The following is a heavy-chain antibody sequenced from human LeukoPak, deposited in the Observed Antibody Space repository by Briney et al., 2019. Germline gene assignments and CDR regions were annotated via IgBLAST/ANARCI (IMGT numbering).Heavy chain of an antibody. CDR3: AKIITAAGTGY. Sequence: GGSLRLSCAASGFTFTNYDMAWVRQVPGKGLEWVSSISGSGANTYYTESVKGRLTISRDNSKDTLYLQMNSLRADGTAIYYCAKIITAAGTGYWGQGTLVTVSS. CDR2: ISGSGANT. D-gene: IGHD6-13*01. J-gene: IGHJ4*02. V-gene: IGHV3-23*01. CDR1: GFTFTNYD.